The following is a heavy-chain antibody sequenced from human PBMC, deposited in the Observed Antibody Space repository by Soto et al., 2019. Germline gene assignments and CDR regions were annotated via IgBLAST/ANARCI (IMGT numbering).Heavy chain of an antibody. V-gene: IGHV3-23*01. CDR3: AKSGFADLDY. J-gene: IGHJ1*01. Sequence: EVQLLQSGGGLVQPGGSLRLSCAASGFTFSTYAMAWVRQPPGKGLEWVSTVSGGGDHTYYADSVKGRSTISRDASTNPLYLQMDSLRVEDTAVYYCAKSGFADLDYWGQGALVTVSS. CDR2: VSGGGDHT. D-gene: IGHD1-26*01. CDR1: GFTFSTYA.